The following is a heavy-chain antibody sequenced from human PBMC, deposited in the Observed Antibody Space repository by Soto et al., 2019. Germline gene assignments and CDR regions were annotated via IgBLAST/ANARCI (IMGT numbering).Heavy chain of an antibody. Sequence: EVQLVESEGGLVQPGGSLRLSCSASGFTFSGRSMHWVRQAPGKGLEYVSGVSPNGNDKYYTDSVKGRFTISRDNSKNTLHLQMSSLRPEDTALFYCIRGFYGLDVWGQGTTVTVSS. CDR2: VSPNGNDK. CDR1: GFTFSGRS. V-gene: IGHV3-64D*08. J-gene: IGHJ6*02. CDR3: IRGFYGLDV.